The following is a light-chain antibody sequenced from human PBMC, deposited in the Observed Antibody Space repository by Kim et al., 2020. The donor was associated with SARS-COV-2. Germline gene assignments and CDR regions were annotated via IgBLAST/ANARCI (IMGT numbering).Light chain of an antibody. CDR2: DVN. V-gene: IGLV2-14*03. CDR1: SSDIGNYDY. Sequence: QSALTQPASVSGSPGQSITISCTGTSSDIGNYDYVSWYQQHPGKAPKLLIYDVNKRPSGISNRFSGSKSGNTASLTISGLQAEDEADYYCSSYTSGRTYVFGSGTKVTVL. J-gene: IGLJ1*01. CDR3: SSYTSGRTYV.